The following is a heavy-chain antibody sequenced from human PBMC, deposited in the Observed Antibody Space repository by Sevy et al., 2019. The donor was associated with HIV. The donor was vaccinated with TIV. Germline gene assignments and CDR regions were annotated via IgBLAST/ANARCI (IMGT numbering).Heavy chain of an antibody. CDR1: GFTFSNYG. Sequence: GGSLRLSCAASGFTFSNYGMHWVRQAPGKGLEWVAVIWYDGSYKYYADSVKGRFTISSDNTKSTLYLQMNSLRAEDTALYYCAKTFAIFGVLMSPDFDPWGQGTLVTVSS. J-gene: IGHJ5*02. D-gene: IGHD3-3*01. V-gene: IGHV3-33*06. CDR2: IWYDGSYK. CDR3: AKTFAIFGVLMSPDFDP.